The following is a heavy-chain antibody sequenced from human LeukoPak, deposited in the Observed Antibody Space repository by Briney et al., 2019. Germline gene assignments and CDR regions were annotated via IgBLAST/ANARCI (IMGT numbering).Heavy chain of an antibody. V-gene: IGHV1-69*10. Sequence: ASVKVSCKASGGTFSSYAISWVRQAPGQGLEWMGWIIPILNIANSTQKFQGRVTITADKSTSTAYMELSSLRSEDTAVFYCARRAREYSHDAFDIWGQGTMVTVSS. CDR1: GGTFSSYA. CDR2: IIPILNIA. J-gene: IGHJ3*02. CDR3: ARRAREYSHDAFDI. D-gene: IGHD5-18*01.